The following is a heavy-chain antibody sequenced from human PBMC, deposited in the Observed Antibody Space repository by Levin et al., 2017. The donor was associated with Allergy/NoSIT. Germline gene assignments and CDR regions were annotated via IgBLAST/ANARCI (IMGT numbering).Heavy chain of an antibody. J-gene: IGHJ4*02. CDR1: GFRFSDYV. CDR3: ARDRSGSYFWF. Sequence: GGSLRLSCAASGFRFSDYVMNWVRQAPGKGLEWVSVISGSGDKTYYADSVKGRFTISRDTSKNTLYLQMNSLRVDDTAIYHCARDRSGSYFWFWGQGALVTVSS. V-gene: IGHV3-23*01. CDR2: ISGSGDKT. D-gene: IGHD3-10*01.